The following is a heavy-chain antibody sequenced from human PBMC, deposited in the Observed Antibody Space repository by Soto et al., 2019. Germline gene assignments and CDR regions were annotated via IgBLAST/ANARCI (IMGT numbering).Heavy chain of an antibody. CDR1: GFNFIGTW. V-gene: IGHV3-74*01. Sequence: GGSLRLSCAASGFNFIGTWMNWVRQAPGKGLELVSRITSDGSTTTYADSVRGRFTISRDNARNTVYLQMNSLRDEDTAVYYCARDWYYTLDYWGQGTLVTVSS. D-gene: IGHD2-2*02. J-gene: IGHJ4*02. CDR3: ARDWYYTLDY. CDR2: ITSDGSTT.